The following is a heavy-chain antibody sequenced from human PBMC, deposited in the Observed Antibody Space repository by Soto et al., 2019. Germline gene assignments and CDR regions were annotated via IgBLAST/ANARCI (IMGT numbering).Heavy chain of an antibody. J-gene: IGHJ4*02. Sequence: EVQLVEAGGGLVQPGGSLRLSCAASGFTFSSYWMSWVRQAPGKGLEWVANIKQDGSEKNYVDSVKGRFTISRDNAKNSLYMQMNSLRAEDTAVYFCARDLCSSTSCFFDSWGQGTLVTVSS. CDR3: ARDLCSSTSCFFDS. D-gene: IGHD2-2*01. CDR1: GFTFSSYW. V-gene: IGHV3-7*01. CDR2: IKQDGSEK.